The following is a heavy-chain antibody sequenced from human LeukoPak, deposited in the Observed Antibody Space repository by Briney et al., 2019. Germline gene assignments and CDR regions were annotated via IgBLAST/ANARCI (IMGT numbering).Heavy chain of an antibody. J-gene: IGHJ4*02. D-gene: IGHD6-13*01. Sequence: ASVKVSCKASGYTFTSYGTSWVRQAPGQGLEWMGWISAYNGNTNYAQKLQGRVTMTTDTSTSTAYMELRSLRSDDTAVYYCARDGGQQLVPYSPDYWGQGTLVTVSS. CDR2: ISAYNGNT. CDR3: ARDGGQQLVPYSPDY. V-gene: IGHV1-18*01. CDR1: GYTFTSYG.